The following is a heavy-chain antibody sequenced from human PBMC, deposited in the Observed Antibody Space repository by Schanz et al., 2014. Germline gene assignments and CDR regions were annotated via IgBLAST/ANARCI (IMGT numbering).Heavy chain of an antibody. D-gene: IGHD2-15*01. CDR2: IIPIHGIV. Sequence: QVQLVQSGAEVKKPGSSMKVSCKASGGTFSTYPINWLRQAPGQGLEWMGRIIPIHGIVNYAQRFQDRVRITAHKSTSTAYMELSSLRSDDTAVYYCARGGGPEDVFDIWGQGTILTVSS. CDR1: GGTFSTYP. CDR3: ARGGGPEDVFDI. J-gene: IGHJ3*02. V-gene: IGHV1-69*02.